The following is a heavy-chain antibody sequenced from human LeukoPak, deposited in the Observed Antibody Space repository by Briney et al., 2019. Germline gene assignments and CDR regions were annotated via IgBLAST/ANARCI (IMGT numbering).Heavy chain of an antibody. D-gene: IGHD3-22*01. J-gene: IGHJ4*02. CDR2: IWYDGSNK. V-gene: IGHV3-33*01. Sequence: GRSLRLSCAASGFTLSSYGMHWVRQAPGKGLEWVAVIWYDGSNKYYADSVKGRFTISRDNSKNTLYLQMNSLRAEDTAVYYCAREGYYDSSGYYDYFDYWGQGTLVTVSS. CDR3: AREGYYDSSGYYDYFDY. CDR1: GFTLSSYG.